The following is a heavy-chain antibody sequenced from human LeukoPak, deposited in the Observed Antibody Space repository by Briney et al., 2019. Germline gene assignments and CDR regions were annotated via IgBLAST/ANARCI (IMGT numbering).Heavy chain of an antibody. J-gene: IGHJ4*02. V-gene: IGHV4-38-2*01. CDR1: DYSISSGDY. D-gene: IGHD3-22*01. CDR2: VYHSGST. CDR3: ARNDCSGYFDY. Sequence: PSETLSLTCAVSDYSISSGDYWGWIRQPPGKGLEWIGSVYHSGSTYYSPSLKSRVTISVDTSKNQFSLKLRSVTAADTAVYYCARNDCSGYFDYWGQGTLVTVSS.